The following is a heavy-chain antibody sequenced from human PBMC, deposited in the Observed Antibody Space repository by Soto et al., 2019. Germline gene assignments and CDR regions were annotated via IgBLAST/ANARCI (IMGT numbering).Heavy chain of an antibody. CDR1: GGSISSDGYS. V-gene: IGHV4-30-2*01. CDR3: ARWVEVSLDYFDS. CDR2: IHHSGST. D-gene: IGHD2-15*01. J-gene: IGHJ4*02. Sequence: SETLSLTCAVSGGSISSDGYSWSWIRQPPGKGLKWIGYIHHSGSTYYDPSLKSRVAISVDTSKNQFSLKLNSVTAADTAVYYCARWVEVSLDYFDSWGQGTPVTVSS.